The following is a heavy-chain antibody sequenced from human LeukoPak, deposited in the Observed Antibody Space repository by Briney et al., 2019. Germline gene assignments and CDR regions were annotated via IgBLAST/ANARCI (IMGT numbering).Heavy chain of an antibody. CDR1: GFTFSSYA. V-gene: IGHV3-30*04. CDR3: VSFYETY. J-gene: IGHJ4*02. Sequence: GGSLRLSCAASGFTFSSYAMHWVRQAPGKGLEWVAVISYDGSNKYYADSVKGRFTISRDNSKNTLYLQMNSLRAEDTAVYYCVSFYETYWGRGTLATVSS. D-gene: IGHD2/OR15-2a*01. CDR2: ISYDGSNK.